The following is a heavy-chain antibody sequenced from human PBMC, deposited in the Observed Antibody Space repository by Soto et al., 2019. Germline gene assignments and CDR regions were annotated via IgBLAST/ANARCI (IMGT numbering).Heavy chain of an antibody. J-gene: IGHJ4*02. V-gene: IGHV4-4*02. CDR1: GDSISSSKW. D-gene: IGHD1-26*01. Sequence: PSETLALTSAVSGDSISSSKWWNWVRQPPGKGLEWIGEIYHTGPTNYNPSVKSRATISVEKSKNHFSLSLTSVTAADTAGSYFVRDGCGVQWELSAWGPGTLVTVYS. CDR3: VRDGCGVQWELSA. CDR2: IYHTGPT.